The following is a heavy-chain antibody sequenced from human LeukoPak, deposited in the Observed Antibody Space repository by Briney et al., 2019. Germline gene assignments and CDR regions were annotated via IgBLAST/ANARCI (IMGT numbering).Heavy chain of an antibody. CDR1: GFTFSSYW. Sequence: PGGSLRLSCAAAGFTFSSYWMSCVRQPPGKGLEWVANIKKDGSEKYYVDSVKGRFTISRDNAKKSLYRQMASLRAEDTAVYYCARDLSGVKGYTYGRGIDYWGQGTLVTVSS. V-gene: IGHV3-7*01. CDR2: IKKDGSEK. CDR3: ARDLSGVKGYTYGRGIDY. J-gene: IGHJ4*02. D-gene: IGHD5-18*01.